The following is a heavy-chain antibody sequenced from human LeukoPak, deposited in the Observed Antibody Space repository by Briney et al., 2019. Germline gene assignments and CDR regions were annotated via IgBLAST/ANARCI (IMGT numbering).Heavy chain of an antibody. V-gene: IGHV3-13*01. CDR3: ARETREGYFDY. D-gene: IGHD1-26*01. CDR2: IGTAGDT. CDR1: GFTFSSYD. Sequence: PGGSPRLSCAASGFTFSSYDMHWVRHATGKGLEWVSAIGTAGDTYYPGSVKGRFTISRENAKNSLYLQMNSLRAGDTAVYYCARETREGYFDYWGQGTLVTVSS. J-gene: IGHJ4*02.